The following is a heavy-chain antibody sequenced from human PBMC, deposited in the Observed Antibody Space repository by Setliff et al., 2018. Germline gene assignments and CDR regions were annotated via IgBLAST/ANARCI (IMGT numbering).Heavy chain of an antibody. D-gene: IGHD5-18*01. V-gene: IGHV5-51*01. CDR3: ARQKDTAMVYWFDP. CDR1: GYNFTTYW. J-gene: IGHJ5*02. Sequence: PGESLKISCKVSGYNFTTYWIGWVRQMPGKGLEWVGLIYPGDSDLRYSPSFQGQVTISVDKSIRTAYLQWASLKASDTAMYYCARQKDTAMVYWFDPWGQGTLVTVSS. CDR2: IYPGDSDL.